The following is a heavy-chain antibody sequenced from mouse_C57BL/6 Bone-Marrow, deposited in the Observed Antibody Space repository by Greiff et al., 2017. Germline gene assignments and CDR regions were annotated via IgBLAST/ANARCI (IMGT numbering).Heavy chain of an antibody. CDR1: GFTFSDYY. Sequence: EVKLVESEGGLVQPGSSMKLSCTASGFTFSDYYMAWVRQVPEKGLEWVANINYDGSSTYYLDSLKSRFIISRDNAKNILYLQMSSLKSEDTATYYGAREDYGSSYDYFDYWGQGTTLTVSS. CDR2: INYDGSST. V-gene: IGHV5-16*01. J-gene: IGHJ2*01. D-gene: IGHD1-1*01. CDR3: AREDYGSSYDYFDY.